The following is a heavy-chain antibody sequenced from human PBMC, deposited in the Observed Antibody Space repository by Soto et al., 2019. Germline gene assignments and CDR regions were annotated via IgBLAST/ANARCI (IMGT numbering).Heavy chain of an antibody. J-gene: IGHJ5*02. V-gene: IGHV5-10-1*01. CDR2: IDPVDSYT. D-gene: IGHD6-13*01. Sequence: GESLKISCKGSGYSFTNYWISWVRRMPGKGLEWMGNIDPVDSYTNYGPSFQGHVTFSVDTSISTAYLQWSSLKASDTAMYYCARIESIARNWFDPWGQGTLVTVSS. CDR1: GYSFTNYW. CDR3: ARIESIARNWFDP.